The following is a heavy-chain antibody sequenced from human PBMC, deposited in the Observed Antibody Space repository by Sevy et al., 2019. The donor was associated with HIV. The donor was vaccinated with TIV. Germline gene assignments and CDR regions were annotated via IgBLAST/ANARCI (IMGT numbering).Heavy chain of an antibody. J-gene: IGHJ5*02. Sequence: ASVKVSCKASGYTFSTYGISWVRQAPGQGLEWVGWIGAYNGNRKYAQKFQDRITMTTDTSTSTAYMELRSLRSDDTAVYFCARLSTARGESNWFDPWGQGTLVTVSS. CDR2: IGAYNGNR. V-gene: IGHV1-18*01. D-gene: IGHD3-16*01. CDR3: ARLSTARGESNWFDP. CDR1: GYTFSTYG.